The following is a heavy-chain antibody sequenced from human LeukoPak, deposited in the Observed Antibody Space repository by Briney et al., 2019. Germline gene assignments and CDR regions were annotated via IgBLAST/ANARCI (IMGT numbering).Heavy chain of an antibody. V-gene: IGHV4-59*01. J-gene: IGHJ3*02. CDR3: ARSRSGYSYDHAAFEI. D-gene: IGHD5-18*01. CDR2: IDYRGST. CDR1: GGSISTYY. Sequence: SETLSLTCTVSGGSISTYYWSWIRQPPGKGLEWIAYIDYRGSTTYNPSLRSRVTISVDTSRNQFSLKLSSVTAADTAVYYCARSRSGYSYDHAAFEIWGQGTMVTVSS.